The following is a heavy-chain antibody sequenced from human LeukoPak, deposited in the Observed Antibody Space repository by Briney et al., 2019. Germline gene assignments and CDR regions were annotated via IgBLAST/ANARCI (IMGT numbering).Heavy chain of an antibody. D-gene: IGHD3-16*02. V-gene: IGHV4-34*01. J-gene: IGHJ4*02. CDR3: ARGLITFGGVIVNRGLYFDY. CDR2: INHSGST. CDR1: GGSFSGYY. Sequence: SETLSLTCAVYGGSFSGYYWSWIRQPPGKGLEWIGEINHSGSTNFNPSLKSRVTISVDTSKNQFSLKLSSVTAADTAVYYCARGLITFGGVIVNRGLYFDYWGQGTLVTVSS.